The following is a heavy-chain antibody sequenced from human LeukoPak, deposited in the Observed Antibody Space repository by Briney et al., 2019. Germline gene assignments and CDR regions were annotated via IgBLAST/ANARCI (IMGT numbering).Heavy chain of an antibody. Sequence: GGSLRLSCAASGFTFSSYWMSWVRQAPGKGLEWVANIKQDGSEKYYVDSVKGRFTISRDNAKNSLYLQMNNLRAEDTAVYYCAREEDIVVVPAAMHYWGQGTLVTVPS. J-gene: IGHJ4*02. V-gene: IGHV3-7*03. CDR2: IKQDGSEK. D-gene: IGHD2-2*01. CDR1: GFTFSSYW. CDR3: AREEDIVVVPAAMHY.